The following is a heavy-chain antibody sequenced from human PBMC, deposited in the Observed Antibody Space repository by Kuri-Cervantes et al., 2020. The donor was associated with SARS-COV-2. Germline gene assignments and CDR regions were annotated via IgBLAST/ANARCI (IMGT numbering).Heavy chain of an antibody. Sequence: GESLKISCAASGFTVTSSYMRWVRQAPGKGLEWVSVNYTCGSTCYADSVKGRFTNSSNNSKNTLYFQINSQRADDKAVYYCARRVTFYYYMDIWGKGTTVTVSS. CDR2: NYTCGST. CDR1: GFTVTSSY. CDR3: ARRVTFYYYMDI. J-gene: IGHJ6*03. V-gene: IGHV3-53*01. D-gene: IGHD2/OR15-2a*01.